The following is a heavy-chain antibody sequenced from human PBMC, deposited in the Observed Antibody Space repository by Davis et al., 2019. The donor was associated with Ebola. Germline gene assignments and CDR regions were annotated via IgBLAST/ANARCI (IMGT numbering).Heavy chain of an antibody. CDR2: ISSSSSYI. CDR3: ARSEAPRGGWFDP. D-gene: IGHD3-10*01. J-gene: IGHJ5*02. CDR1: GFTFSSYS. V-gene: IGHV3-21*01. Sequence: PGGSLRLSCAASGFTFSSYSMNWVRQAPGKGLEWVSSISSSSSYIYYADSVKGRFTISRDNAKNSLYLQMNSLRAEDTAVYYCARSEAPRGGWFDPWGQGTLVTVSS.